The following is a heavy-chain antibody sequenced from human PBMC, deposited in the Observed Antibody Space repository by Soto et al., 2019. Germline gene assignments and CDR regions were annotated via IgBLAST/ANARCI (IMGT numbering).Heavy chain of an antibody. CDR2: LLYDGSNK. V-gene: IGHV3-30-3*01. J-gene: IGHJ4*02. D-gene: IGHD1-26*01. CDR1: GFTFSIYE. CDR3: ARGGNRKFDY. Sequence: QVQLVESGGGVVQPGRSLRLSCAASGFTFSIYEMHWFRQAPGKGLEWVAVLLYDGSNKYYAVSVEGRFTISRDISKSTLYLQMDSLKTEDSAVYYCARGGNRKFDYWGRGTLVAVSS.